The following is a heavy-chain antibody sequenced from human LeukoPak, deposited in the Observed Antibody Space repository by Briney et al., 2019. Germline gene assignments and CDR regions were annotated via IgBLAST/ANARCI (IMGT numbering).Heavy chain of an antibody. Sequence: SETLSLTCSVSGTSMTNTPSYWGWVRHSPGKGLEWIATMYYSGSAYYNPSLRTRVTASVDKSNNQFSLKLSSVTAADTAVYYCARELRGDPYYFDYWGQGTLVTVSS. CDR1: GTSMTNTPSY. V-gene: IGHV4-39*07. D-gene: IGHD2-21*02. CDR3: ARELRGDPYYFDY. J-gene: IGHJ4*02. CDR2: MYYSGSA.